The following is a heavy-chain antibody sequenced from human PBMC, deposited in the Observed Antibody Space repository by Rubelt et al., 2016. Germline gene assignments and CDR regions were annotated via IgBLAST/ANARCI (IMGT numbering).Heavy chain of an antibody. Sequence: QVQLQESGPGLVKPSETLSLTCTVSGGSISSYSWRWIRQPPGTGLEWIGYIYYSGSTNYTPSPKMGVTIRGDRYVNQCAVRVGVVAGAETAVYYRATVDGRGMTVRRFHYWGQGTLLTVSS. CDR3: ATVDGRGMTVRRFHY. J-gene: IGHJ4*02. CDR1: GGSISSYS. CDR2: IYYSGST. D-gene: IGHD3-22*01. V-gene: IGHV4-59*01.